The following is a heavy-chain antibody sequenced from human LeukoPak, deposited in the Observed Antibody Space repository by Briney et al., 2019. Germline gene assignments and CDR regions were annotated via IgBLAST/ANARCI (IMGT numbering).Heavy chain of an antibody. Sequence: GGSLRLSCAASGFTFNDYAMSWVRQYPGKGLEWVSAIGGSGGSTYYADSVKGRFTISRDNSENTLYLQMNSLRAEDTALYYCAKERGIYSGYDYFDYWGQGTLVTVSS. V-gene: IGHV3-23*01. CDR1: GFTFNDYA. CDR3: AKERGIYSGYDYFDY. CDR2: IGGSGGST. J-gene: IGHJ4*02. D-gene: IGHD5-12*01.